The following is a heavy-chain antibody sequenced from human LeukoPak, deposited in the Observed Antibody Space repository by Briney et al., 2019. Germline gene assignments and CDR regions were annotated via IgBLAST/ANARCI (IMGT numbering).Heavy chain of an antibody. CDR3: ARANFLYWSSTTCLFDY. V-gene: IGHV1-2*02. D-gene: IGHD2-2*01. Sequence: PLASVKVSCKASGYTFTDYSLRWVRQAPGQGFEWMGWINPNSGDTNYAQKFQGRVTMTRDTSISTAHMWMSRLRSDDTAVYYCARANFLYWSSTTCLFDYWGQGTLVTVSS. CDR1: GYTFTDYS. CDR2: INPNSGDT. J-gene: IGHJ4*02.